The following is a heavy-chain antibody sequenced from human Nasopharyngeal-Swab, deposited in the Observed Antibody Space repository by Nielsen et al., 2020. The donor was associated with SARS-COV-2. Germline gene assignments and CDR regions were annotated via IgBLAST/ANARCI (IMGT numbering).Heavy chain of an antibody. D-gene: IGHD6-19*01. V-gene: IGHV3-23*01. J-gene: IGHJ4*02. CDR3: AKKYGTRGWYVGLDY. CDR2: AGGNDGST. CDR1: GFGFSAFA. Sequence: GGSLRLSCAASGFGFSAFAMSWVRQAPGKGLEWVSAAGGNDGSTFYADSVRGRFTISRDNSKNTLYLQMNSLRAEDTALCYCAKKYGTRGWYVGLDYWGQGTQVTVSS.